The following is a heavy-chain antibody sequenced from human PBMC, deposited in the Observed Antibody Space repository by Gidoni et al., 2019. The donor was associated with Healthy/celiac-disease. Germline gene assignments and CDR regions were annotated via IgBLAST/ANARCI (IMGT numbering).Heavy chain of an antibody. CDR2: IWYDGSNK. Sequence: QAPGKGLEWVAVIWYDGSNKYYADSVKGRFTISRDNSKNTLYLQMNSLRAEDTAVYYCARDPLIPGAFDIWGQGTMVTVSS. CDR3: ARDPLIPGAFDI. D-gene: IGHD3-10*01. V-gene: IGHV3-33*01. J-gene: IGHJ3*02.